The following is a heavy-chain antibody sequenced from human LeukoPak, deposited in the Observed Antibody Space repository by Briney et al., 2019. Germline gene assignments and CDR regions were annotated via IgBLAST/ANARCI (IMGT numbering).Heavy chain of an antibody. CDR1: GFTFSSYA. CDR2: ISGSGGST. V-gene: IGHV3-23*01. D-gene: IGHD5-18*01. Sequence: GGSLRLSCAASGFTFSSYAMSWVRQAPGKGLEWVSAISGSGGSTYYADSVKGRFTISRDNSKNTLYLQMNSLRAEDTAVYYCAKDQQLWFVGGYSFDYWGQGTLVTVSS. CDR3: AKDQQLWFVGGYSFDY. J-gene: IGHJ4*02.